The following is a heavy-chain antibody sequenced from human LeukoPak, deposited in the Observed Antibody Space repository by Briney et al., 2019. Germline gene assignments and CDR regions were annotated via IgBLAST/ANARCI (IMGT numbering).Heavy chain of an antibody. D-gene: IGHD1-26*01. CDR1: GGSISSYY. Sequence: RTSETLSLTCTVSGGSISSYYWSWIRQPPGKGLEWIGYIYYSGSTNYNPSLKSRVTISVDTSKNQFSLKLSSVTAADTAVYYCARGYYVTTLDYWGQGTLVTVSS. J-gene: IGHJ4*02. V-gene: IGHV4-59*12. CDR3: ARGYYVTTLDY. CDR2: IYYSGST.